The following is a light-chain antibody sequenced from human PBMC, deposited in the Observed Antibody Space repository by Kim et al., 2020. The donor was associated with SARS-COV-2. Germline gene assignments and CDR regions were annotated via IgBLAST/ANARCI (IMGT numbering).Light chain of an antibody. CDR3: QQYSSYST. J-gene: IGKJ1*01. CDR2: QSS. V-gene: IGKV1-5*03. Sequence: SAAVGDRVTMNCRASQRTSHWVAWYQQKPSKAPKLLIYQSSILQSGVPSRCGGSGYGTEFTLTISSLQPDDFATYYCQQYSSYSTFGQGTKVDIK. CDR1: QRTSHW.